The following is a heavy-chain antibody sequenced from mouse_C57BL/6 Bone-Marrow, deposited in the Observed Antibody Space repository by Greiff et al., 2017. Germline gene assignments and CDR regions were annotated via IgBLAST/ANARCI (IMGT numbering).Heavy chain of an antibody. CDR3: ARVGILWLRPYYFDY. CDR1: GYTFTGYW. V-gene: IGHV1-9*01. CDR2: ILPGSGST. J-gene: IGHJ2*01. D-gene: IGHD2-2*01. Sequence: QVQLKESGAELMKPGASVKLSCKATGYTFTGYWIAWVKQRPGHGLEWIGEILPGSGSTNYNEKFKGKATFTADTSSNSAYMQLSSLTTEDSAIYYCARVGILWLRPYYFDYWGQGTTLTVSS.